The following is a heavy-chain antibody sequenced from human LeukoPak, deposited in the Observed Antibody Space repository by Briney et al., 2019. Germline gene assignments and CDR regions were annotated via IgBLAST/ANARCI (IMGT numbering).Heavy chain of an antibody. CDR1: GFTFSSYA. J-gene: IGHJ4*02. CDR3: AKGASGYSGLGDFDY. CDR2: ISGSGGST. Sequence: GGSLRLSCAASGFTFSSYAMSWVRQAPGKGLEWVSAISGSGGSTYYADSVKGRFTISRDNPKNTLYLQMNSLRAEDTAVYYCAKGASGYSGLGDFDYWGQGTLVTVSS. D-gene: IGHD5-12*01. V-gene: IGHV3-23*01.